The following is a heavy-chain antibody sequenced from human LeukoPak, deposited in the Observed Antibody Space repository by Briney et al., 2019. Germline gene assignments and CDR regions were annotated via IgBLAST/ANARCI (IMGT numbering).Heavy chain of an antibody. CDR1: GGSISDYY. CDR2: INHSGST. Sequence: SETLSLTCTVSGGSISDYYWSWIRQPPGKGLEWIGEINHSGSTNYNPSLKSRVTISVDTSKNQFSLNLSSVTAADTAVYYCSAFYYYYGMDVWGQGTTVTVSS. J-gene: IGHJ6*02. CDR3: SAFYYYYGMDV. V-gene: IGHV4-34*01.